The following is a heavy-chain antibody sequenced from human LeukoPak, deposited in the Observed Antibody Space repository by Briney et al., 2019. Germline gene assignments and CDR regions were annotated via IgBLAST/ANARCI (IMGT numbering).Heavy chain of an antibody. Sequence: PSETLSLTCAVYGGSFSGYYWSWIRQPPGKGLEWIGSIYYSGSTYYNPPLKSRVTISVDTSKNQFSLKLTSVTAADTAVYYCARGFGSGSYITGYHYYMDVWGKGTTVTVSS. CDR2: IYYSGST. CDR3: ARGFGSGSYITGYHYYMDV. D-gene: IGHD3-10*01. V-gene: IGHV4-34*01. J-gene: IGHJ6*03. CDR1: GGSFSGYY.